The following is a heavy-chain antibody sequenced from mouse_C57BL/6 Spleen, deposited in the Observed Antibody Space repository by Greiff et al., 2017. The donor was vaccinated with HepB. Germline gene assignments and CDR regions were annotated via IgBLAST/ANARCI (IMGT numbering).Heavy chain of an antibody. V-gene: IGHV5-16*01. CDR3: ARDLGYSNQGDYFDY. J-gene: IGHJ2*01. Sequence: EVNVVESEGGLVQPGSSMKLSCTASGFTFSDYYMAWVRQVPEKGLEWVANINYDGSSTYYLDSLKSRFIISRDNAKNILYLQMSSLKSEDTATYYCARDLGYSNQGDYFDYWGQGTTLTVSS. D-gene: IGHD2-5*01. CDR2: INYDGSST. CDR1: GFTFSDYY.